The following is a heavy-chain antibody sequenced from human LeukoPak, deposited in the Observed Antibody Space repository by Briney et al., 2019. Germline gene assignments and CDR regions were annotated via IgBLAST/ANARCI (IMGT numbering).Heavy chain of an antibody. CDR1: GFTFSSSV. D-gene: IGHD3-22*01. CDR3: AAERHDSSGYYYFDY. V-gene: IGHV1-58*02. CDR2: IVVDSGYT. Sequence: GTSVKVSCKASGFTFSSSVMKWVRQARGQRLEWIGWIVVDSGYTNYAQKFQERVTITRDMSTSTAYMELSSLTSEDTAVYYCAAERHDSSGYYYFDYWGQGTLVTVSS. J-gene: IGHJ4*02.